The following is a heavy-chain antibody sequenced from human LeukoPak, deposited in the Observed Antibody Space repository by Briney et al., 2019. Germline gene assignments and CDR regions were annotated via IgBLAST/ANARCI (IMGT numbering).Heavy chain of an antibody. D-gene: IGHD2-15*01. CDR3: ARDRCSGGSCYQRNVFDY. Sequence: ASVKVSCKASGYTFISYGFSWVRQAPGQGLGWMGWISGYNGNTNYARNLQGRVTLTTDTSTSTAYMELRSLRSDDTAVYYCARDRCSGGSCYQRNVFDYWGQGTLVTVSS. V-gene: IGHV1-18*01. CDR1: GYTFISYG. CDR2: ISGYNGNT. J-gene: IGHJ4*02.